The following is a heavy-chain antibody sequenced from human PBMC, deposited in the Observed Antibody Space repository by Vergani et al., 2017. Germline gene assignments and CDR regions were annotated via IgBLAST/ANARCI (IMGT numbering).Heavy chain of an antibody. V-gene: IGHV3-30*03. Sequence: QVQLVESGGGVVQPGRSLRLSCAASGFTFSSYGMHWVRQAPGKGLEWVAVISYDGSNKYYADSVKGRFTISRDNSKNTLYLQMNSLRAEDTAVYYCARGLRKGYCSGGSCYATDYWGQGTLVTVSS. J-gene: IGHJ4*02. CDR1: GFTFSSYG. CDR3: ARGLRKGYCSGGSCYATDY. D-gene: IGHD2-15*01. CDR2: ISYDGSNK.